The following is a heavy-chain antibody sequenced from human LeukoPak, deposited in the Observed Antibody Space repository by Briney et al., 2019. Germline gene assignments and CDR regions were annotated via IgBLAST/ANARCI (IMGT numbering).Heavy chain of an antibody. J-gene: IGHJ4*02. D-gene: IGHD1-26*01. CDR2: INAGNGNT. Sequence: ASVKVSCTASGYTFTMYAMHWVRQAPGQRLEWMGWINAGNGNTKYSQKFQGRVTITRDTSASTAYMELSSLRSEDTAVYYCARSGGSYSTFDYWGQGTLVTVSS. V-gene: IGHV1-3*01. CDR3: ARSGGSYSTFDY. CDR1: GYTFTMYA.